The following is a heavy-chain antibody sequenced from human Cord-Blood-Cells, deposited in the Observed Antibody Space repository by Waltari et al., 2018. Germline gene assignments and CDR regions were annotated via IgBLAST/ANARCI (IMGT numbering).Heavy chain of an antibody. D-gene: IGHD3-10*01. CDR2: MNPNSGNT. CDR3: ARVKNYYGSGSYYNVYY. J-gene: IGHJ4*02. Sequence: QVQLVQSGAEVKKPGASVKVSCKASGYTFTSYDINWVRQATGQGLEWMGWMNPNSGNTGYAQKFLGRVTMTRNTSMSTSYMELSSLRSEDTAVYYCARVKNYYGSGSYYNVYYWGQGTLVTVSS. CDR1: GYTFTSYD. V-gene: IGHV1-8*01.